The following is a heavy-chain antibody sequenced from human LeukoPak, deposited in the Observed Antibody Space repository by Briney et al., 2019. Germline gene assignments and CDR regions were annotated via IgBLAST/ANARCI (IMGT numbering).Heavy chain of an antibody. CDR3: AGSFSGSYHSAFDI. Sequence: SETLSLTCTVSGGSISSGEYYWSWIRQPPGKGLGGIGYIYYSGSTYYNPSLKSRVTISVDTSKNPFSLKLSSVTAADTAVYYCAGSFSGSYHSAFDIWGQGTMVTVSS. D-gene: IGHD1-26*01. V-gene: IGHV4-30-4*08. CDR2: IYYSGST. CDR1: GGSISSGEYY. J-gene: IGHJ3*02.